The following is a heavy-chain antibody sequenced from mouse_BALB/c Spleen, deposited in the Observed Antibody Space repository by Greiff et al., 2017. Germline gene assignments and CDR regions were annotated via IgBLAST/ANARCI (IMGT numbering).Heavy chain of an antibody. CDR2: INPSNGRT. D-gene: IGHD2-1*01. CDR3: ARKGNYEGGAMDY. J-gene: IGHJ4*01. Sequence: QVHVKQPGAELVKPGASVKLSCKASGYTFTSYWMHWVKQRPGQGLEWIGEINPSNGRTNYNEKFKSKATLTVDKSSSTAYMQLSSLTSEDSAVYYCARKGNYEGGAMDYWGQGTSVTVSS. CDR1: GYTFTSYW. V-gene: IGHV1S81*02.